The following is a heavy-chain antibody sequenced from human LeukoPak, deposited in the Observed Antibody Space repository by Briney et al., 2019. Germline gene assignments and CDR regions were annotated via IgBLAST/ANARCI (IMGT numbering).Heavy chain of an antibody. CDR2: ISYDGSNK. Sequence: GGSLRLSCAASGFTFSSYAMQWVRQAPGKGLEWVAVISYDGSNKYYADSVKGRFTISRDNSKNTLYLQMNSLRVEDTAVYYCARQAPGPLTTWLLFDYWGQGALVTVSA. CDR1: GFTFSSYA. J-gene: IGHJ4*02. V-gene: IGHV3-30*04. D-gene: IGHD4-11*01. CDR3: ARQAPGPLTTWLLFDY.